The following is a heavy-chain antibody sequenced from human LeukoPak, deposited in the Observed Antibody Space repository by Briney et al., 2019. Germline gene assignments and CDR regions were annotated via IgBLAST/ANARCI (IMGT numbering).Heavy chain of an antibody. J-gene: IGHJ4*02. V-gene: IGHV3-74*01. CDR3: ARDPPHFYGSGSYYYDY. CDR2: INSDGSSK. Sequence: GGSLRLSCAASGFTFSSYWMHWVRQVPGKGLVWVSRINSDGSSKTYADSVNGRFTISRDNAKNILYLQMNSLRAEDTAVYYCARDPPHFYGSGSYYYDYWGQGTLVTVSS. CDR1: GFTFSSYW. D-gene: IGHD3-10*01.